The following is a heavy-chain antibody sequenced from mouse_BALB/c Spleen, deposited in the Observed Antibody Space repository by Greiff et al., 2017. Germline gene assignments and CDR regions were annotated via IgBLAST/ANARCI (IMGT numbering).Heavy chain of an antibody. Sequence: VQLQQSGAELVKPGASVKLSCTASGFNIKDTYMHWVKQRPEQGLEWIGRIDPANGNTKYDPKFQGKATITADTSSNTAYLQLSSLTSEDTAVYYCASGWDGYAMDYWGQGTSVTVSS. V-gene: IGHV14-3*02. CDR1: GFNIKDTY. CDR2: IDPANGNT. J-gene: IGHJ4*01. CDR3: ASGWDGYAMDY. D-gene: IGHD4-1*01.